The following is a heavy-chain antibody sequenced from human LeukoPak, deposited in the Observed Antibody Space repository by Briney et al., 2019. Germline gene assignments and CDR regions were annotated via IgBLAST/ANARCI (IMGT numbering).Heavy chain of an antibody. CDR2: IYSGGST. D-gene: IGHD3-22*01. CDR3: ARDPYYYDSSGYPGGNAFDI. Sequence: PGGSLRLSCAASGFTVSSNYMSWVRQAPGQGLEWVSVIYSGGSTYYADSVKRRFSISRDNSKNTLYLQMNSLRAEDTAVYYCARDPYYYDSSGYPGGNAFDIWGQGTMVTVSS. CDR1: GFTVSSNY. J-gene: IGHJ3*02. V-gene: IGHV3-53*01.